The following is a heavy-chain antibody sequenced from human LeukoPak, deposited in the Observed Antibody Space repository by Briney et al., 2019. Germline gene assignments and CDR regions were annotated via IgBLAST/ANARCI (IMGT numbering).Heavy chain of an antibody. CDR3: ARTIVVVDKRYYMDV. CDR2: IIPIFGTA. Sequence: ASVKVSCKASGGTFSSYAISWVRQAPGQGLEWMGGIIPIFGTANYAQKFQGRVTITTDESTSTAYMELSSLRSEDTAVYYCARTIVVVDKRYYMDVWGKGTTVTVSS. D-gene: IGHD2-21*01. CDR1: GGTFSSYA. V-gene: IGHV1-69*05. J-gene: IGHJ6*03.